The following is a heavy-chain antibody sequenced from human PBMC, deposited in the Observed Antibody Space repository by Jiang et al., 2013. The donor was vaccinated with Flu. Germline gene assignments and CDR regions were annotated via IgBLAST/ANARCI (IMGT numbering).Heavy chain of an antibody. D-gene: IGHD6-13*01. CDR3: ARGIAAAGTVRHFDY. V-gene: IGHV4-30-4*01. Sequence: GPGLVKPSQTLSLTCTVSGGSISSGDYYWSWIRQPPGKGLEWIGYIYYSGSTYYNPSLKSRVTISVDTSKNQFSLKLSSVTAADTAVYYCARGIAAAGTVRHFDYWGQGTLVTVSS. J-gene: IGHJ4*02. CDR1: GGSISSGDYY. CDR2: IYYSGST.